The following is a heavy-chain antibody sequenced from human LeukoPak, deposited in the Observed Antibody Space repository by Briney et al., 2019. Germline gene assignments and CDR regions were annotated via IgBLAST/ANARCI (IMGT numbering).Heavy chain of an antibody. CDR3: ARGGWSGDSSSWFPSWFDP. J-gene: IGHJ5*02. Sequence: ASVKVSCKGSGGTFSSYAISWVRQAPGQGLEWMGGIIPIFVTANYAQKFQGRVTITADESTSTAYMELSRLRSEDTAVYYCARGGWSGDSSSWFPSWFDPWGQGTLVTVSS. V-gene: IGHV1-69*01. D-gene: IGHD6-13*01. CDR1: GGTFSSYA. CDR2: IIPIFVTA.